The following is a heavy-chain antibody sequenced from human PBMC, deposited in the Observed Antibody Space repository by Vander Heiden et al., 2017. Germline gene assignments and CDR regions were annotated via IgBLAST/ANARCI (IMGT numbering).Heavy chain of an antibody. J-gene: IGHJ5*02. Sequence: QEARKGLEWVSGISWNSSSIGCADSVRGRFAISRDNGKNSLYLQMNSLRAEDTALYYCAKESLSVYYDSSGMNWFDHWGQGTLVTVSS. D-gene: IGHD3-22*01. CDR2: ISWNSSSI. CDR3: AKESLSVYYDSSGMNWFDH. V-gene: IGHV3-9*01.